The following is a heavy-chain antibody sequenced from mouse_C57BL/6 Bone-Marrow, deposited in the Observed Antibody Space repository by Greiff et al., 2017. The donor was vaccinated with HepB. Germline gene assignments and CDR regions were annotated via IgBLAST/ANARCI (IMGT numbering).Heavy chain of an antibody. CDR2: FSSGSSTI. CDR1: GFTFSDYG. D-gene: IGHD2-12*01. CDR3: ARGRRGGFAY. V-gene: IGHV5-17*01. J-gene: IGHJ3*01. Sequence: EVKLMESGGGLVKPGGSLKLSCAASGFTFSDYGMHWVRQAPEMGLEWVAYFSSGSSTIYYADTVKGRFTISRDNAKNTLFLQMTSLRSEDTAMSYYARGRRGGFAYWGQGTLVTVSA.